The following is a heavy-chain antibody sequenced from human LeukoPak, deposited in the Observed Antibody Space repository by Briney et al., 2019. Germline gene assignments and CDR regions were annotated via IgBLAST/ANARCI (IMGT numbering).Heavy chain of an antibody. V-gene: IGHV3-30*02. D-gene: IGHD6-6*01. Sequence: GGSLRLSCAVSGFTLDSFAMHWVRKAPGKGLDWGALIRHDETNEFYADGVQGRFTISRDTSKKIVYLQMNNLRAEDTALYYCAKEYTPSSPLGELVSWGQGTLVTVSS. CDR3: AKEYTPSSPLGELVS. CDR1: GFTLDSFA. J-gene: IGHJ4*02. CDR2: IRHDETNE.